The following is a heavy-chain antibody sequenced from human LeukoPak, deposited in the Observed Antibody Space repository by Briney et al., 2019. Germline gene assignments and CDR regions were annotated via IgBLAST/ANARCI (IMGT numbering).Heavy chain of an antibody. CDR3: ARGSSNGWLFWYFDL. CDR1: GGSISSSSYY. D-gene: IGHD6-19*01. J-gene: IGHJ2*01. V-gene: IGHV4-39*07. Sequence: SETLSLTCTVSGGSISSSSYYWGWIRQPPGKGLEYIGSIYYAGSSYYNPSLKSRLTTSVDTSKNQFSLGLTSVTAADTAVYFCARGSSNGWLFWYFDLWGRGTLVTVSS. CDR2: IYYAGSS.